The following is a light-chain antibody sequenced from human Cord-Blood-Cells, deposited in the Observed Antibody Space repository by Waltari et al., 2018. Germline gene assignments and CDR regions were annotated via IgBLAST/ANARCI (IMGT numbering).Light chain of an antibody. CDR1: SSDVGGYNS. J-gene: IGLJ1*01. V-gene: IGLV2-14*01. CDR3: SSYTSSSTYV. CDR2: DVS. Sequence: QSALTQPASVPGSPGQSITISCTGTSSDVGGYNSVSWYQQHPGNAPKLMIYDVSNRPSGVSNRFSGSKSGNTASLTISGLQAEDEADYYCSSYTSSSTYVFGTGTKVTVL.